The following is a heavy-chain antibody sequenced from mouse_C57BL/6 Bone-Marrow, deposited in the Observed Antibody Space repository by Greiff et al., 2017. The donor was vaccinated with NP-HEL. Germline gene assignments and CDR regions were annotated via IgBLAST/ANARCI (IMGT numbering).Heavy chain of an antibody. D-gene: IGHD1-1*01. Sequence: VKLMESGPGLVAPSQSLSITCTVSGFSLTSYGVHWVRQPPGKGLEWLVVIWSDGSTTYNSALKSRLSISKDNSKSQVFLKMNSLQTEDTAMYYCAITTVVAPLSMDYWGQGTSVTVSS. V-gene: IGHV2-6*03. CDR2: IWSDGST. CDR1: GFSLTSYG. CDR3: AITTVVAPLSMDY. J-gene: IGHJ4*01.